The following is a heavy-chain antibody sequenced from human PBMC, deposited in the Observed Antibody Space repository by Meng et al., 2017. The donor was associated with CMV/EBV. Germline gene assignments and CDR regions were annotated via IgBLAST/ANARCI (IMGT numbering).Heavy chain of an antibody. CDR2: IIPSFGTA. D-gene: IGHD3-22*01. CDR1: GGTVTRYA. CDR3: ARGYYDCSGYNFDL. Sequence: QEQRGQSGGEGKKGGGSVQVTGQRAGGTVTRYASSWVREAPGQAHEWMRGIIPSFGTANYAQKFQGRVTITADESTSTGYIELCSLRSEDTAVYYCARGYYDCSGYNFDLWGRGTLVTVSS. V-gene: IGHV1-69*01. J-gene: IGHJ2*01.